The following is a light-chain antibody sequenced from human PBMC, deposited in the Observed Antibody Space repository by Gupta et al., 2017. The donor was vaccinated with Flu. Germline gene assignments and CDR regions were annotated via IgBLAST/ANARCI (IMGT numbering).Light chain of an antibody. J-gene: IGLJ2*01. V-gene: IGLV1-47*01. CDR1: SSNIGSNF. CDR3: AAWDDRLSVV. CDR2: RDS. Sequence: QSVLTQPPSASGTPGQRVTISCSGSSSNIGSNFVSWYQQFPGTAPNLLISRDSRRPSGVPDRFSGSKSGTSASLAISGLRSDDEAVYYCAAWDDRLSVVFGGGTKVTVL.